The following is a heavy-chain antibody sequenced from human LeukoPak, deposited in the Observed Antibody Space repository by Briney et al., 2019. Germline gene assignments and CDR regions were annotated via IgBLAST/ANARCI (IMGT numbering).Heavy chain of an antibody. D-gene: IGHD3-9*01. V-gene: IGHV3-23*01. CDR3: AKDLRYFDWLQEGLYFQH. CDR2: ISGSGGST. Sequence: GGSLRLSCAASGFTFSSYAMSWVRQAPGKGLEWVSAISGSGGSTYYADSVKGRFTISRDNSKNTLYLQMNSLRAEDTAVYYCAKDLRYFDWLQEGLYFQHWGRGTLVTVSS. CDR1: GFTFSSYA. J-gene: IGHJ1*01.